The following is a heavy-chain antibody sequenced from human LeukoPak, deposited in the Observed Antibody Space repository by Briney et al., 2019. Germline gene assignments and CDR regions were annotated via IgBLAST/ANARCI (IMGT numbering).Heavy chain of an antibody. CDR2: LNHSGST. Sequence: SETLSLTCAVYGGSFSGYYWSWIRQPPGKGLEWIGELNHSGSTNYNPSLKSRVTISVDTSKNQFSLKLSSVTAADTAVYYCARGHYGSGSYNYWGQGTLVTVSS. CDR1: GGSFSGYY. CDR3: ARGHYGSGSYNY. J-gene: IGHJ4*02. V-gene: IGHV4-34*01. D-gene: IGHD3-10*01.